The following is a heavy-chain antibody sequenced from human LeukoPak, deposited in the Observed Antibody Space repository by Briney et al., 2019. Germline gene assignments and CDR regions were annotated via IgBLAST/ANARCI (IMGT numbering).Heavy chain of an antibody. D-gene: IGHD5-12*01. CDR1: GFTFSDYY. J-gene: IGHJ4*02. CDR3: ARGYSAYGTDY. Sequence: GGSLRLSCAASGFTFSDYYMSWIRQAPGKGLEWVSYISNSGSAKFYADSVKGRFTISRDNAKNSLYLQMNSLRAEDAAVYYCARGYSAYGTDYWGQGTLVTVSS. CDR2: ISNSGSAK. V-gene: IGHV3-11*04.